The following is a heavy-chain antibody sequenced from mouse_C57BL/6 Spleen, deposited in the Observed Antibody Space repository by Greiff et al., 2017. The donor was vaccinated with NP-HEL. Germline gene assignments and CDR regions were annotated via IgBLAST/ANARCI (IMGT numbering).Heavy chain of an antibody. Sequence: QVQLQQSGAELARPGASVKLSCKASGYTFPSYGISWVKQRTGQGLEWIGEIYPRSGNTYYNEKFKGKATLTADKSYSPAYMVLHSLTSEDSSVYFCARSYYYDGHYWGHGTTLTVSS. CDR3: ARSYYYDGHY. CDR1: GYTFPSYG. V-gene: IGHV1-81*01. CDR2: IYPRSGNT. J-gene: IGHJ2*01. D-gene: IGHD1-1*01.